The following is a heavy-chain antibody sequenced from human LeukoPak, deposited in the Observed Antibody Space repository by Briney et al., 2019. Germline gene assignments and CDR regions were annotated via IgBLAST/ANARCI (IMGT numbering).Heavy chain of an antibody. D-gene: IGHD3-16*01. CDR2: VSISSGTI. CDR1: GFTFTGHN. Sequence: GSLRLSCAASGFTFTGHNMNWVRQAPGKVLEWISFVSISSGTIYYADSVKGRFSISRDNAKSSLDLQMNSLRAEDTAVYYCARAMSTFGGVRNYFDSWGQGTLVTVSS. J-gene: IGHJ4*02. V-gene: IGHV3-48*04. CDR3: ARAMSTFGGVRNYFDS.